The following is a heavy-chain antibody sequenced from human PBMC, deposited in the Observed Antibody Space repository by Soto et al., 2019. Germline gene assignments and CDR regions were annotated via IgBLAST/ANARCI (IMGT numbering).Heavy chain of an antibody. Sequence: QVQLVQSGAEVKKPGASVKVSCKASGYTFTSYYIHWVRQAPGLGLEWVGIINPSDGTTSYAQRFQGRITMTPDTSTSTIYTELSSLRSEDTAVYYCARFPHGMDVWGQGTTVTVSS. CDR1: GYTFTSYY. CDR2: INPSDGTT. V-gene: IGHV1-46*03. J-gene: IGHJ6*02. CDR3: ARFPHGMDV.